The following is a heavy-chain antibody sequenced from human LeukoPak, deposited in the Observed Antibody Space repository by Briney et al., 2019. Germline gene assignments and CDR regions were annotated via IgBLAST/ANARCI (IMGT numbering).Heavy chain of an antibody. Sequence: GGSLRLSCAASGFTFSSYGMHWVRQAPGKGLEWVAFIRYDGNNKYYADSVKGRFTISRDNSKNTLFLQLNSLGAEDTAVYYCAKDRYSSSSDFDYWGQGTLVTVSS. V-gene: IGHV3-30*02. CDR1: GFTFSSYG. J-gene: IGHJ4*02. D-gene: IGHD6-6*01. CDR3: AKDRYSSSSDFDY. CDR2: IRYDGNNK.